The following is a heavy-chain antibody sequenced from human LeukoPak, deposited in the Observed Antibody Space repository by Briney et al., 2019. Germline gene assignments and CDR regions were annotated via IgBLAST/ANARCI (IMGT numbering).Heavy chain of an antibody. CDR3: AKGHSSSWLCFDS. V-gene: IGHV3-23*01. D-gene: IGHD6-13*01. CDR1: GFTFSTYA. CDR2: INGGGGST. J-gene: IGHJ4*02. Sequence: GGSLRLSCAASGFTFSTYAMSWVRQAPGKGLEGVSTINGGGGSTYYTDSVKGRFTISRDNSKNTLYLQMNTLRAEDTAVYYCAKGHSSSWLCFDSWGQGTLVTVSS.